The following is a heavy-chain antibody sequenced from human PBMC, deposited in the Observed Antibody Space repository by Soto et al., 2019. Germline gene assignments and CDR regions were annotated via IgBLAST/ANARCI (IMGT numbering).Heavy chain of an antibody. Sequence: GGSLRLSCVASGFTFDRYWMSWVRQAPGKGPEWVSDISFNGNTKYYKDSVKGRFAISRDNSKATLYLQMNSLRAEDTAVYYCAKKDPWSDSWGQGTLVTVSS. CDR3: AKKDPWSDS. CDR1: GFTFDRYW. CDR2: ISFNGNTK. V-gene: IGHV3-23*01. J-gene: IGHJ5*01.